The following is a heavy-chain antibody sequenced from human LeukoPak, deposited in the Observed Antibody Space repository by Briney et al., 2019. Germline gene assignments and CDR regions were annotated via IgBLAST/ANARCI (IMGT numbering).Heavy chain of an antibody. CDR3: ARERYGSGSYYTDY. CDR1: GGSTSSYY. J-gene: IGHJ4*02. D-gene: IGHD3-10*01. V-gene: IGHV4-59*01. Sequence: SETLSLTCTVSGGSTSSYYWSWVRQPPGKGLEWIGYIYYSGSTNYNPSLKSRVTISVDTSKNQFSLKLSSVTAADTAVYYCARERYGSGSYYTDYWGQGTLVTVSS. CDR2: IYYSGST.